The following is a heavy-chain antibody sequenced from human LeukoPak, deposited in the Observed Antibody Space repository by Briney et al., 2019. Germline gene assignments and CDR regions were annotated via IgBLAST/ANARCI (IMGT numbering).Heavy chain of an antibody. Sequence: GGSLRLSCAASGFIFSTYAMHWVRQAPGKGLEWVALIWHDASHTFYTDSVKGRFTISRDNSKNTVYLQMDSLGGEDTAVYYCVKDSLAVAGTGAFDIWGQGTMVTVSS. CDR1: GFIFSTYA. CDR3: VKDSLAVAGTGAFDI. CDR2: IWHDASHT. D-gene: IGHD6-19*01. V-gene: IGHV3-33*06. J-gene: IGHJ3*02.